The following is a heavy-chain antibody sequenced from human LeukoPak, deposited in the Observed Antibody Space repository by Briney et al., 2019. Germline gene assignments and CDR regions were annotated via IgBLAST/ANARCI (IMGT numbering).Heavy chain of an antibody. CDR3: ARGSEGYCSGGGCYYGMDV. J-gene: IGHJ6*01. CDR2: ISSSSSYI. Sequence: GGSLRLSCAASGFTFSSYAMSWVRQAPGKGLEWVSYISSSSSYIYYADSVKGRFTISRDNAENSLYLQMNSLRAEDTAVYYCARGSEGYCSGGGCYYGMDVWGQGTTVTVSS. CDR1: GFTFSSYA. V-gene: IGHV3-21*01. D-gene: IGHD2-15*01.